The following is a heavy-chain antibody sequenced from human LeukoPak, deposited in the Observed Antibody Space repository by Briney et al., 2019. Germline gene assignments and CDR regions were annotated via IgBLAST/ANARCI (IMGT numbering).Heavy chain of an antibody. D-gene: IGHD2-2*01. CDR2: IYYSGST. J-gene: IGHJ6*02. CDR1: GGSISSSSYY. CDR3: ARLRCSSTSCYFYYYYYGMDV. Sequence: SETLSLTCPVTGGSISSSSYYWGWIRQPPGKGLEWIGSIYYSGSTYYNPSLKSRVTISVDTSKNQFSLKLSSVTAADTAVYYCARLRCSSTSCYFYYYYYGMDVWGQGTTVTVSS. V-gene: IGHV4-39*01.